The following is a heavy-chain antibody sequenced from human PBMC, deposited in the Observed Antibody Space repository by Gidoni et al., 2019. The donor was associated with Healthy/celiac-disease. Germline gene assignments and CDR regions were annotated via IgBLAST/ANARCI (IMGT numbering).Heavy chain of an antibody. Sequence: QVQLVQSGAEVKKPAWPGGWGLGTPCITRHLCRGLRQAPGQGLEWMGGIIPIFGTANYAQKFQGRVTITADKSTSTAYMELSSLRSEDTAVYYCARGYSYGYVGAFDIWGQGTMVTVSS. CDR3: ARGYSYGYVGAFDI. CDR1: CITRHL. D-gene: IGHD5-18*01. CDR2: IIPIFGTA. V-gene: IGHV1-69*06. J-gene: IGHJ3*02.